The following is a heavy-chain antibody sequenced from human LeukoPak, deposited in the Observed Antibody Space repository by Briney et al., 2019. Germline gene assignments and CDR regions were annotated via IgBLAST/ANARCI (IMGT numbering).Heavy chain of an antibody. D-gene: IGHD6-19*01. CDR3: ARVAGWTYGMDV. J-gene: IGHJ6*04. V-gene: IGHV4-59*01. CDR1: GGSISSYY. Sequence: SETLSLTCSVSGGSISSYYWSWIRQPPGKGLEWIGYIYYSGSTNCNPSLRSRVTISVDTSKNQFSLKLSSVTAADTAVYYCARVAGWTYGMDVWGKGATVTVSS. CDR2: IYYSGST.